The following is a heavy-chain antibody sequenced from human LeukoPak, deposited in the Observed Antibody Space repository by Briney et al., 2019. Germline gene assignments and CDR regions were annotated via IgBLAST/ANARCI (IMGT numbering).Heavy chain of an antibody. CDR1: GFNFSSEA. CDR2: ISGSGGST. Sequence: GGSLRLSCAASGFNFSSEAMSWIRKIPGKGLEWVSAISGSGGSTYYADSVKGRFTISRDNSKNTLYLQMNSLRAEDTAVYYCANVDTAMPPRDYWGQGTLVTVSS. CDR3: ANVDTAMPPRDY. J-gene: IGHJ4*02. V-gene: IGHV3-23*01. D-gene: IGHD5-18*01.